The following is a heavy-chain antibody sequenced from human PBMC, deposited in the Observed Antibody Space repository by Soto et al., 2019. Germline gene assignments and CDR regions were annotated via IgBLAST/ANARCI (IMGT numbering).Heavy chain of an antibody. CDR1: GYTFTSYA. V-gene: IGHV1-18*01. Sequence: QVQLVQSGAEVKKPGASVKVSCKASGYTFTSYAISWVRQAPGQGLEWMGWINVYNGNTKYAQKLQGRVPMTTDTSTSTAYMERRSLRSDDTAVYSCARDLGAGLVDYWGQGTLVTVSS. CDR2: INVYNGNT. J-gene: IGHJ4*02. D-gene: IGHD6-19*01. CDR3: ARDLGAGLVDY.